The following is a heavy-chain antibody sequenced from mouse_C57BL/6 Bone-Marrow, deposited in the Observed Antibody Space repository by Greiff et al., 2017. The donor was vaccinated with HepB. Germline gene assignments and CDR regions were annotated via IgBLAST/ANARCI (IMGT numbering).Heavy chain of an antibody. D-gene: IGHD2-5*01. CDR2: ISSGGSYT. CDR1: GFTFSSYG. Sequence: EVMLVESGGDLVKPGGSLKLSCAASGFTFSSYGMSWVRQTPDKRLEWVATISSGGSYTYYPDSVKGRFTISRDNAKNTLYLQMSSLKSEDTAMYYCASHTYYSNSWYAMDYWGQGTSVTVSS. V-gene: IGHV5-6*01. J-gene: IGHJ4*01. CDR3: ASHTYYSNSWYAMDY.